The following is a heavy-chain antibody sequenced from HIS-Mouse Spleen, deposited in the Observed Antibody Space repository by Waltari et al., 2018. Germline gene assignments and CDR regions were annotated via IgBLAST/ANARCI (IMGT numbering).Heavy chain of an antibody. Sequence: QVQLQQWGAGLLKPSETLSLTCAVYGGSFSGYYWSWIRQPPGKGLEWIGEINHSASPNYNPALKSGVAISVDTSKNQFSLKLSSVTAADTAVYYCARGRSSSSYFDYWGQGTLVTVSS. CDR1: GGSFSGYY. CDR3: ARGRSSSSYFDY. J-gene: IGHJ4*02. V-gene: IGHV4-34*01. CDR2: INHSASP. D-gene: IGHD6-6*01.